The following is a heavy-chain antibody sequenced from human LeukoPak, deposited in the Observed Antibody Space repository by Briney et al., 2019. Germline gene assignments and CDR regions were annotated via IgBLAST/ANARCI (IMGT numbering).Heavy chain of an antibody. V-gene: IGHV3-21*01. D-gene: IGHD5-18*01. CDR3: ARERRGYRYGHDAFDI. Sequence: GGSLRLSCAASGFTFSSYSMNWVRQAPGKGLEWVSSISSSSSYIYYADSVKGRFTISRDNAKNSLYLQMNSLRAEDTAVYYCARERRGYRYGHDAFDIWGQGTVVTVSS. J-gene: IGHJ3*02. CDR1: GFTFSSYS. CDR2: ISSSSSYI.